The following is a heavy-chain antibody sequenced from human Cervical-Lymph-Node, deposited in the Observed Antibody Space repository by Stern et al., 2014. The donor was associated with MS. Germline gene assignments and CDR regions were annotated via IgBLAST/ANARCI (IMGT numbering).Heavy chain of an antibody. CDR2: KYYSGNT. V-gene: IGHV4-31*03. Sequence: QMQLVQSGPGLVKPSETLSLTCTVSGGSVSSGGYYWSWIRQHPGKGLEWIGYKYYSGNTYYNPSLKGRVMISIDTSKNQFSLNLTSVTAADTAVYYCARVPSWFDTWGQGTLVTVSS. CDR1: GGSVSSGGYY. CDR3: ARVPSWFDT. J-gene: IGHJ5*02.